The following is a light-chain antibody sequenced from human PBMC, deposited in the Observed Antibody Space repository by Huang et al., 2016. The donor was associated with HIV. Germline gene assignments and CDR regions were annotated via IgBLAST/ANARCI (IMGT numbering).Light chain of an antibody. V-gene: IGKV2-28*01. Sequence: DIVMTQSPLSLPVTPGEPASISCGSSQSLLHSNGYNYLDWYLQKPGQSPQLLMYLSSNRASGVPDRFSGSGSVVDFTLKISRVEAEDAGVYYCMQSLQTPRTFGQGTRLEIK. CDR1: QSLLHSNGYNY. CDR2: LSS. J-gene: IGKJ5*01. CDR3: MQSLQTPRT.